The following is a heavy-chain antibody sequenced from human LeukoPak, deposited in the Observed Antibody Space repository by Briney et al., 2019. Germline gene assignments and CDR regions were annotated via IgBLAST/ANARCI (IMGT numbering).Heavy chain of an antibody. CDR2: ISSSSSYI. V-gene: IGHV3-21*01. D-gene: IGHD3-10*01. J-gene: IGHJ3*02. CDR1: GFTFSSYS. CDR3: ARDSKWFAEPYAFDI. Sequence: GGSLRLSCAASGFTFSSYSMNWVRQAPGKGLEWLSSISSSSSYIYYADSVKGRFTISRDNAKNSLYLQLNSLIAEDTAVYYCARDSKWFAEPYAFDIWGQGTMVTVSS.